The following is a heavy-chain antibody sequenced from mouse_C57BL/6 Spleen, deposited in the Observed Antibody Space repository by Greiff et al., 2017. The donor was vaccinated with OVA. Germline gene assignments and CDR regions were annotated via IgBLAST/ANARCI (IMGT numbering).Heavy chain of an antibody. CDR3: AIGDTTVDDY. V-gene: IGHV1-74*01. D-gene: IGHD1-1*01. Sequence: FTSYWMHWVKQRPGQGLEWIGRIHPSDSDTNYNQKFKGKATLTVDKSSSTAYMQLSSLTSEDSAVYYCAIGDTTVDDYWGQGTTLTVSS. CDR1: FTSYW. J-gene: IGHJ2*01. CDR2: IHPSDSDT.